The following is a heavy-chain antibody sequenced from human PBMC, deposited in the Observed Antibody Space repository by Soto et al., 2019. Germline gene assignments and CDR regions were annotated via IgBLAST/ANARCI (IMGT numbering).Heavy chain of an antibody. CDR2: ISGGGHNT. D-gene: IGHD1-26*01. CDR3: ARATSGFDF. CDR1: GFTFSTYA. V-gene: IGHV3-23*01. Sequence: EVQLLDSGGGLVQPGGSLRLSCAASGFTFSTYAMSWVRQAPGKGLEWVSGISGGGHNTYYADSVKGRFTISRDNSKNTRYLQMNSLRAEDTAVYYCARATSGFDFWGQGTLVTVSS. J-gene: IGHJ4*02.